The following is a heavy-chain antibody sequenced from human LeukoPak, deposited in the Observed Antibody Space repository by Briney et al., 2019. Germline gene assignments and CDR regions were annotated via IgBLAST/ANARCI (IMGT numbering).Heavy chain of an antibody. V-gene: IGHV3-49*04. CDR3: ARGLNDPLQIDY. Sequence: GGSLRLSCTSSGXSLGDYVLNWVRQAPGKGLEWVGFIRIKTYGDGKTTEYAASVRGRFTISRDDSKNIAYLQMNSLRTEDTGVYYCARGLNDPLQIDYRGQGTLVTVSS. J-gene: IGHJ4*02. CDR1: GXSLGDYV. CDR2: IRIKTYGDGKTT. D-gene: IGHD1-1*01.